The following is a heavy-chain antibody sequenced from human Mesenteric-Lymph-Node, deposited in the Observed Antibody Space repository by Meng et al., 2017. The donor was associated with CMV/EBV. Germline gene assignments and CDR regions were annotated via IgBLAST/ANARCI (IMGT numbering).Heavy chain of an antibody. J-gene: IGHJ4*02. CDR3: ARRYYDFWSGYWGGFVDY. CDR1: GFTFSSYW. CDR2: IRQDGSEK. D-gene: IGHD3-3*01. Sequence: GRSLRLSCAASGFTFSSYWMGWVRQAPGKGLEWVANIRQDGSEKYYVDSVKGRFTISRDNAKNSLYLQMNSLRAEDTAVYYCARRYYDFWSGYWGGFVDYWGQGTLVTVSS. V-gene: IGHV3-7*01.